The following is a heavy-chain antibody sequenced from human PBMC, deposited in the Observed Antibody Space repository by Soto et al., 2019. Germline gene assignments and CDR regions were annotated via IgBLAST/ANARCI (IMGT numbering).Heavy chain of an antibody. CDR1: GASVSSXXSA. J-gene: IGHJ2*01. CDR3: ASHKRGHWYFDL. CDR2: TYYRSKWYN. V-gene: IGHV6-1*01. Sequence: SQTLLLTCGISGASVSSXXSAWNWIRQSPSRGLEWLGRTYYRSKWYNDYAVSVKSLITINPDTSKNQFSLQLNSVTPEDTAVYYCASHKRGHWYFDLWGRGTLVTVSS. D-gene: IGHD6-25*01.